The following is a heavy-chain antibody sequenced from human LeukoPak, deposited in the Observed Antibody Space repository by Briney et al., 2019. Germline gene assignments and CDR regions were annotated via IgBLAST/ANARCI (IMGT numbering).Heavy chain of an antibody. CDR1: GGSSSSYS. V-gene: IGHV4-34*01. Sequence: PSGTLSLTRADSGGSSSSYSTSWVRHPPGKGLEWIGQINHSVTTNYNPSLKSRVTISVDTSKNQFSLKLSSVTAADTAVYYCARLRSYYYDSSGYYDRSDFFDYWGQGTLVTVSS. CDR2: INHSVTT. J-gene: IGHJ4*02. CDR3: ARLRSYYYDSSGYYDRSDFFDY. D-gene: IGHD3-22*01.